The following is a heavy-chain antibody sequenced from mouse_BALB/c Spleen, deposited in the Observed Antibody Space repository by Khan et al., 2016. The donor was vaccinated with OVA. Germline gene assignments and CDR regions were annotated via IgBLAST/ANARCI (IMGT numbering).Heavy chain of an antibody. J-gene: IGHJ4*01. CDR3: ARPPYFSYTLDY. Sequence: QIQLVQSGPELKKPGETVKISCKASGYSFTNYGMNWVKQSPGKALKWMGWLNTYTGEPTYADDFKGRFAFSLETSANTAYLQINILKSEDTATYFCARPPYFSYTLDYWGQGTSVTVSS. V-gene: IGHV9-3-1*01. D-gene: IGHD2-10*01. CDR2: LNTYTGEP. CDR1: GYSFTNYG.